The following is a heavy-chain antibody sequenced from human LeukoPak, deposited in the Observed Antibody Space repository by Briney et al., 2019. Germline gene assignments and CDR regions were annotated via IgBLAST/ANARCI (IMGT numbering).Heavy chain of an antibody. D-gene: IGHD3-9*01. CDR3: ARVLGLRYFDWFDY. Sequence: SETLSLTCTVSGYSISSGYYWGWIRQPPGKGLELIGGNYHSGSTYYNPSLKSRVTISVDKSKNQFSLKLSSVTAADAAVYYCARVLGLRYFDWFDYWGQGTLVTVSS. V-gene: IGHV4-38-2*02. CDR1: GYSISSGYY. CDR2: NYHSGST. J-gene: IGHJ4*02.